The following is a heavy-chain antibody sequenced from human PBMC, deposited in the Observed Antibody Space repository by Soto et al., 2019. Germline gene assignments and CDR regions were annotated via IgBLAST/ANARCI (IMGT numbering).Heavy chain of an antibody. CDR3: ARIFWSGYSTGYFDY. V-gene: IGHV2-26*01. D-gene: IGHD3-3*01. Sequence: SWVRQAPGKGLEWLAHIFSNDEKSYSTSLKSRLTISKDTSKSQVVLTMTNMDPVDTATYYCARIFWSGYSTGYFDYWGQGTLVTVS. CDR2: IFSNDEK. J-gene: IGHJ4*02.